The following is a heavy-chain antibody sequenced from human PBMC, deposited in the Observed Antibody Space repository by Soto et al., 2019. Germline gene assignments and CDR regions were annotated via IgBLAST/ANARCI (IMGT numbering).Heavy chain of an antibody. J-gene: IGHJ4*02. CDR1: GGPITGGSYY. Sequence: SETLSLTCTVSGGPITGGSYYWNWIRQHPGKGLEWIGYIYSSGSTHYDPSLRTRLTISADTSKNQFSLNLSSVTAADTAVYYCARSLTLRSAPTSAAAGLWGQGTLVTVSS. CDR2: IYSSGST. D-gene: IGHD6-13*01. V-gene: IGHV4-31*03. CDR3: ARSLTLRSAPTSAAAGL.